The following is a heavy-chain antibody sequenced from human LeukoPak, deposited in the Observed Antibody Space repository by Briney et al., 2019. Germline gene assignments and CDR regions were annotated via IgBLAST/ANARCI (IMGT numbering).Heavy chain of an antibody. V-gene: IGHV3-23*01. CDR3: VKGSSGWYDFDY. D-gene: IGHD6-19*01. J-gene: IGHJ4*02. CDR1: GFTFSSYA. CDR2: ISGSGGST. Sequence: GGSLRLSCAGSGFTFSSYAMSWVRQAPGKGLEWVSAISGSGGSTFYADSVGARFTISRDNSKDTLYLQMNSLRAEDTAVYYCVKGSSGWYDFDYWGQGTLVTVSS.